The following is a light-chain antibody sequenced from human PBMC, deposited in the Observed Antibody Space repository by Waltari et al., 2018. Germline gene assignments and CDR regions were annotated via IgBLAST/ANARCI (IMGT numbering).Light chain of an antibody. Sequence: EILLPQSPATLSLSQGERAPLSCRASQSVSSYLAWYHQKPGQAPRLLIYDASNRATGIPARFRCSGSGTDFTLTISSLEPEHFAVEYCQRRSNWLTFGGGTKVEIK. CDR3: QRRSNWLT. CDR2: DAS. CDR1: QSVSSY. J-gene: IGKJ4*01. V-gene: IGKV3-11*01.